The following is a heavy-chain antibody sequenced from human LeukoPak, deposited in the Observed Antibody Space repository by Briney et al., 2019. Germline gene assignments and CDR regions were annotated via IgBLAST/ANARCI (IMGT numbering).Heavy chain of an antibody. Sequence: GGSLRLSCAASGFTFNTYAMSWVRQAPGKGLEWVSSISENGESTYYADSVKGRFTISRDNSKNTLYLQMNSLRAEDTAVYYCASYFHYGDYASLWYWGQGTLVTVSS. V-gene: IGHV3-23*01. CDR1: GFTFNTYA. J-gene: IGHJ4*02. CDR2: ISENGEST. D-gene: IGHD4-17*01. CDR3: ASYFHYGDYASLWY.